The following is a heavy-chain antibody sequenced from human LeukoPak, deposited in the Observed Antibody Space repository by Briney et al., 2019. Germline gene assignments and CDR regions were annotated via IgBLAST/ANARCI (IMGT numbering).Heavy chain of an antibody. V-gene: IGHV1-2*02. Sequence: GASVKVSCKASGYTFTGYYMHWVRQAPGQGLEWMGWINPNSGGTNYAQKFQGRVTMTRDTSISTAYMELSRLRSDDTAVYYCARDRGTMIVVATLVDYWGQGTLVTVSS. CDR2: INPNSGGT. J-gene: IGHJ4*02. D-gene: IGHD3-22*01. CDR3: ARDRGTMIVVATLVDY. CDR1: GYTFTGYY.